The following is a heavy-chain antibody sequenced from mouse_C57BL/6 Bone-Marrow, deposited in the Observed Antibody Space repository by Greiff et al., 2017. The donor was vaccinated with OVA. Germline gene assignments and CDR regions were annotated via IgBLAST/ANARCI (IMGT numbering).Heavy chain of an antibody. J-gene: IGHJ1*03. V-gene: IGHV5-17*01. D-gene: IGHD1-1*01. CDR2: ISSGSSTI. CDR3: ARPYYYGSSYSWYFDV. CDR1: GFTFSDYG. Sequence: EVKLMESGGGLVKPGGSLKLSCAASGFTFSDYGMHWVRQAPEKGLEWVAYISSGSSTIYYADTVKGRFTISRDNAKNTRFRQRTSLRSEDTAMYYCARPYYYGSSYSWYFDVWGTGTTVTVSS.